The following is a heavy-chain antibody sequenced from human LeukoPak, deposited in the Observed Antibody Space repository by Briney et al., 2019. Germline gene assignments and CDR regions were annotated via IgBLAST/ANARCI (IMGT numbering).Heavy chain of an antibody. D-gene: IGHD4-17*01. CDR3: ARYYGDRNDAFDI. V-gene: IGHV3-23*01. CDR2: ISGSGGST. CDR1: GFTFSSYA. J-gene: IGHJ3*02. Sequence: GGSLRLSCAASGFTFSSYAMSWVRQAPGKGLEWVSAISGSGGSTYYADSVKGRFTISRDNAKNSLYLQMNSLRAEDTAVYYCARYYGDRNDAFDIWGQGTMVTVSS.